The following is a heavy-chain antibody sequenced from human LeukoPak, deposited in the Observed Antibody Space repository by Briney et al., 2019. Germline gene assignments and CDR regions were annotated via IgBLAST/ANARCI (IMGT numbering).Heavy chain of an antibody. D-gene: IGHD4-17*01. V-gene: IGHV1-2*06. CDR1: GYTFTGYY. CDR2: ITPNSGGT. Sequence: GASVKVSCKASGYTFTGYYMHWVRQAPGQGLEWMGRITPNSGGTNYAQKVQGRVTMTTDTSTSTAYMELRSLRSDDTAVYYCASISYGDYSFDYWGQGTLVTVSS. CDR3: ASISYGDYSFDY. J-gene: IGHJ4*02.